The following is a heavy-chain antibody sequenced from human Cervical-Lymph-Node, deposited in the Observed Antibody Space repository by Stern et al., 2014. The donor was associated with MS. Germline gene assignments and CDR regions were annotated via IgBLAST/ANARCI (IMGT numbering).Heavy chain of an antibody. J-gene: IGHJ4*02. CDR3: AKDGYNY. V-gene: IGHV1-2*02. D-gene: IGHD5-24*01. CDR2: IIPNKGDT. CDR1: GYTFTGYY. Sequence: VQLVESVAEVKKPGASARVSCKASGYTFTGYYIHWVRQAPGQGLEGMGWIIPNKGDTNHAQNFQGRVTMTRDTSISTAYMELSRLRSDDTAVYYCAKDGYNYWGQGTLVTVSS.